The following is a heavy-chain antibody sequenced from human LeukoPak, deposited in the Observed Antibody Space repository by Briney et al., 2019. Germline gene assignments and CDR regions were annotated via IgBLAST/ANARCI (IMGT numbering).Heavy chain of an antibody. V-gene: IGHV4-4*07. J-gene: IGHJ4*02. Sequence: SETLSLTCTVSGGSISSYYWSWIRQPAGKGLEWIGRIYTSGSTYYNPSLKSRVTISVDTSKNQFSLKLSSVTAADTAVYYCARGGGYYDFWSGYYYFDYWGQGTLVTVSS. CDR2: IYTSGST. CDR1: GGSISSYY. CDR3: ARGGGYYDFWSGYYYFDY. D-gene: IGHD3-3*01.